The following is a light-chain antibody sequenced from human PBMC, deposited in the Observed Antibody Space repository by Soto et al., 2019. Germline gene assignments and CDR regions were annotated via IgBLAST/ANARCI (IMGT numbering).Light chain of an antibody. CDR2: GAS. J-gene: IGKJ5*01. CDR3: QHYNNWPIT. Sequence: IVMTPSPATLSVSPGERATLSCRASQNILSNLAWYQQKPGQAPRLLIYGASTRATGIPARFSGSGSGTEFTLTISSLQSEDFEIYYCQHYNNWPITFGQGTRLEIK. V-gene: IGKV3-15*01. CDR1: QNILSN.